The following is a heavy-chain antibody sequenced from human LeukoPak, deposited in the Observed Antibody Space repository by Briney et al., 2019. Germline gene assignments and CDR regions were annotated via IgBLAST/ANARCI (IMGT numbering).Heavy chain of an antibody. CDR1: GSTLRDVS. CDR3: VTDRARLFWYFDL. Sequence: ASEKVSCKVSGSTLRDVSIHWVRQAPGKGLEYVGGSDPEDGETFHAQNFQGRVTMTEDTSIDTAYMELRSLRSEDTAVYYCVTDRARLFWYFDLWGRGTLVTVSS. CDR2: SDPEDGET. V-gene: IGHV1-24*01. D-gene: IGHD2-21*02. J-gene: IGHJ2*01.